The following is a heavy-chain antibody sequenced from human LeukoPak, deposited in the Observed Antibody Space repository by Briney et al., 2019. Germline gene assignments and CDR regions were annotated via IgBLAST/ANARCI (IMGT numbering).Heavy chain of an antibody. J-gene: IGHJ6*03. V-gene: IGHV1-2*02. CDR3: ARDVEDSGSYAYYMDV. CDR1: GYTFTGYY. Sequence: GASVNVSCKASGYTFTGYYMHWVRQAPGQGLEWMGWINPNSGGTNYAQKFQGRVTMTRDTSISTAYMELSRLRSDDTAVYYCARDVEDSGSYAYYMDVWGKGTTVTVSS. D-gene: IGHD1-26*01. CDR2: INPNSGGT.